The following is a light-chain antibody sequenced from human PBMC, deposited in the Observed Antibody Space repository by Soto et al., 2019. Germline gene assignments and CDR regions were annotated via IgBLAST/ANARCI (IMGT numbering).Light chain of an antibody. CDR1: TSDIGGYNF. Sequence: QSVLTQPASVSGSPGQSITISCTGTTSDIGGYNFVSWYQQHPGKAPKLLIYDVRNRPSGVSNRFSGSTSGNTASLTISGLQAEDEADYYCNSYRTISTYVFGSGTKLTVL. J-gene: IGLJ1*01. CDR3: NSYRTISTYV. V-gene: IGLV2-14*01. CDR2: DVR.